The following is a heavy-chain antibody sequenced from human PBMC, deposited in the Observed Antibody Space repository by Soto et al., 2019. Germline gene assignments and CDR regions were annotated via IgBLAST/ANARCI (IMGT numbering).Heavy chain of an antibody. Sequence: QVQLQESGPGLVKPSETLSLTCTVSGGSMSSYYWSWIRQPPGKGLEWIGYIYYSGSTNYNPSLKSRVTMSVDTPKNQFSLKLSSVTAADTAVYYCARRGYGPGFPYYYGIDVWGQGTTVTVSS. CDR1: GGSMSSYY. V-gene: IGHV4-59*01. CDR2: IYYSGST. D-gene: IGHD3-10*01. J-gene: IGHJ6*02. CDR3: ARRGYGPGFPYYYGIDV.